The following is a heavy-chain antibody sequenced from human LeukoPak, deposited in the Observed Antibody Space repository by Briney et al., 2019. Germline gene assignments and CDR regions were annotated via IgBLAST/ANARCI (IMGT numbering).Heavy chain of an antibody. V-gene: IGHV4-39*07. CDR1: GGSITTSSYY. CDR3: ARAVITFGGAVAKGFDC. J-gene: IGHJ4*02. CDR2: IYYSGST. Sequence: PSETLSLTCTVSGGSITTSSYYWGWIRQPPGKGLEWIGIIYYSGSTYYNPSLKGRVTISVDTSKNQFSLNLSSVTAADTAVYYCARAVITFGGAVAKGFDCWGQGTLVTVSS. D-gene: IGHD3-16*01.